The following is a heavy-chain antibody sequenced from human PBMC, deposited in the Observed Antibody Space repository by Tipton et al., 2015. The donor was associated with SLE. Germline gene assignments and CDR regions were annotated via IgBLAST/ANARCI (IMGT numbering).Heavy chain of an antibody. CDR1: GGSISSHY. CDR3: ARDYSGRSPYYFDY. V-gene: IGHV4-59*11. J-gene: IGHJ4*02. D-gene: IGHD2-15*01. CDR2: IYYSGST. Sequence: TLSLTCTVSGGSISSHYWSWIRQPPGKGLEWIGYIYYSGSTNYNPSLKSRVTISVDTSKNQFSLKLSSVTAADTAVYYCARDYSGRSPYYFDYWGQGTLVTVSS.